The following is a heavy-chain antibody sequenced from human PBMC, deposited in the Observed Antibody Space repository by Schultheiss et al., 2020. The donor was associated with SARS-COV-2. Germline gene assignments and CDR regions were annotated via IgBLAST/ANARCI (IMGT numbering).Heavy chain of an antibody. CDR3: AKDIAVSYKQQLDRYGMDV. CDR2: ISWDGGST. Sequence: GGSLRLSCAASGFTFSSYAMSWVRQAPGKGLEWVSLISWDGGSTYYADSVKGRFTISRDNSKNSLYLQMNSLRTEDTALYYCAKDIAVSYKQQLDRYGMDVWGQGTTVNVSS. J-gene: IGHJ6*02. D-gene: IGHD6-13*01. CDR1: GFTFSSYA. V-gene: IGHV3-43*02.